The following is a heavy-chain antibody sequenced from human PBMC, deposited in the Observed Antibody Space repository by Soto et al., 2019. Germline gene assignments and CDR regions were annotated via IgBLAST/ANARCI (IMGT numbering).Heavy chain of an antibody. CDR2: IFSNDEK. D-gene: IGHD6-19*01. Sequence: SGPTLVNPPETLTLTCTVSGFSLSNARMGVSWIRQPPGKALEWLAHIFSNDEKSYSTSLKSRLTISKDTSKSQVVLTMTNMDPVDTATYYCALIPGIAVAGTKVSGITVDYWGQGTLVTVSS. CDR1: GFSLSNARMG. V-gene: IGHV2-26*01. CDR3: ALIPGIAVAGTKVSGITVDY. J-gene: IGHJ4*02.